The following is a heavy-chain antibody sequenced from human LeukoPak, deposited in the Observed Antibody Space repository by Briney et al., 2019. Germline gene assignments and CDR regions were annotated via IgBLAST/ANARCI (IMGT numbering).Heavy chain of an antibody. CDR1: GYTLTELS. V-gene: IGHV1-24*01. Sequence: ASVKVSCKVSGYTLTELSMHWVRQAPGKGLEWMGGFDPEDGETIYAQKFQGRVTMIEDTSTDTAYMELSSLRSEDTAVYYCATDPGAGTTAFLAFDIWGQGTMVTVSS. CDR3: ATDPGAGTTAFLAFDI. D-gene: IGHD1-1*01. CDR2: FDPEDGET. J-gene: IGHJ3*02.